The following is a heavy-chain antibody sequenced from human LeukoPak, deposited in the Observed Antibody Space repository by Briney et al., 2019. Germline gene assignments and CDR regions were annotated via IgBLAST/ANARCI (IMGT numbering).Heavy chain of an antibody. V-gene: IGHV1-69*13. CDR1: GGTFSSYA. CDR2: IIPIFGTA. J-gene: IGHJ6*03. Sequence: SVKVSCKASGGTFSSYAISWVRQAPGQGLEWMGGIIPIFGTANYAQKFQGRVTITADESTSTAYMELSSLRSEDTAVYYCARGGWFGELTDYYYMDVWGKGTTVTISS. D-gene: IGHD3-10*01. CDR3: ARGGWFGELTDYYYMDV.